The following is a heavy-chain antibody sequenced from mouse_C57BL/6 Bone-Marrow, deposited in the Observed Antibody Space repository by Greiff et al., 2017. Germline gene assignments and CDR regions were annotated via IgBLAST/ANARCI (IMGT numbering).Heavy chain of an antibody. Sequence: VQLQQPGAELVKPGASVKLSCKASGYTFTSYWMHWVKQRPGRGLEWIGRIDPNSGGTTYNEKFKSKATLTVDKPSSTAYMQLSSLTSEDSAVYYCARSDDYDVLFDVWGTGTTVTVSS. CDR1: GYTFTSYW. CDR3: ARSDDYDVLFDV. CDR2: IDPNSGGT. V-gene: IGHV1-72*01. D-gene: IGHD2-4*01. J-gene: IGHJ1*03.